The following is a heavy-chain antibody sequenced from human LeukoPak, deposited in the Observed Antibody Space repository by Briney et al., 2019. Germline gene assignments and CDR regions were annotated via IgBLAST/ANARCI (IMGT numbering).Heavy chain of an antibody. D-gene: IGHD6-19*01. CDR3: AILVAGTSLY. Sequence: PSETLSLTCAVYGGSFSGYYWSWIRQPPGKGLEWIGEINHSGSTNYNPSLKSRVTMSADTSKNQFSLKLSSVTAADTAVYYCAILVAGTSLYWGQGTLVTVSS. CDR1: GGSFSGYY. V-gene: IGHV4-34*01. CDR2: INHSGST. J-gene: IGHJ4*02.